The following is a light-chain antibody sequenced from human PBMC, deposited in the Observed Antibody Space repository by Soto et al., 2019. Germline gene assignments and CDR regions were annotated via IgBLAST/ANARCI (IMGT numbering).Light chain of an antibody. CDR1: SSDVGGYTY. Sequence: QSVLTQPASVSGSPGQSITISCTGTSSDVGGYTYVSWYQQHPGKAPKLMIYEVSNRPSGVSNRFSGSKSDNTASLTISGLRAEDEADYYCSSYTSSNTLVFGPGTKLTVL. CDR2: EVS. CDR3: SSYTSSNTLV. J-gene: IGLJ1*01. V-gene: IGLV2-14*01.